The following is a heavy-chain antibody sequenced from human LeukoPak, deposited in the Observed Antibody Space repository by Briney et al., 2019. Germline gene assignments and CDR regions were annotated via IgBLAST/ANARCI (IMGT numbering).Heavy chain of an antibody. CDR1: GYTFTGYY. CDR2: INPNSGGT. CDR3: AREAADYYDSSGYYFNTAGFDP. V-gene: IGHV1-2*02. D-gene: IGHD3-22*01. Sequence: ASVKVSCKASGYTFTGYYMHWVRQAPGQGLEWMGWINPNSGGTNYAQKFQGRVTMTRDTSISTAYMELSRLRSDDTAVYYCAREAADYYDSSGYYFNTAGFDPWGRGTLVTVSS. J-gene: IGHJ5*02.